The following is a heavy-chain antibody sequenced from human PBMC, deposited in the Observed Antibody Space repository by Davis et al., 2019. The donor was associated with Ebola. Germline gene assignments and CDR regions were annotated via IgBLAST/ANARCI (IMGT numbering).Heavy chain of an antibody. Sequence: ASVKVSCKASGYTFTSYYMHWVRQAPGQGLEWMGIINPSGGSTSYAQKFQGRVTMTRDTSASTVYMELSSLRSDDTAVYYCARDHLTIFGVVRGRYNGMDVWGLGTMVTVSS. D-gene: IGHD3-3*01. V-gene: IGHV1-46*01. J-gene: IGHJ6*02. CDR1: GYTFTSYY. CDR3: ARDHLTIFGVVRGRYNGMDV. CDR2: INPSGGST.